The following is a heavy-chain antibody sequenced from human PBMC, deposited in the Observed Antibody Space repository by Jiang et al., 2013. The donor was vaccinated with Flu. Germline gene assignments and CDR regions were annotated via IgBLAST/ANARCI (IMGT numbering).Heavy chain of an antibody. V-gene: IGHV4-34*01. Sequence: LLKPSETLSLTCAVYGGSFSAYHWSWFRQPPGKGLEWIGEINDNENSNYNPSLKSRVTISLDTSKNQFSLKLSSVTAADTAIYYCARGRLLNWFTGWFDPWGQGTLVTVSS. D-gene: IGHD3-3*01. J-gene: IGHJ5*02. CDR1: GGSFSAYH. CDR3: ARGRLLNWFTGWFDP. CDR2: INDNENS.